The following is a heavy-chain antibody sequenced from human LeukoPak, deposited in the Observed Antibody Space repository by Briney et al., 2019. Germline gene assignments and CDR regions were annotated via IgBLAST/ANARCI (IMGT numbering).Heavy chain of an antibody. V-gene: IGHV3-21*01. J-gene: IGHJ4*02. CDR2: ISSSSSYV. CDR1: GFTFSSYS. Sequence: PGGSLRLSCAASGFTFSSYSMNWVRQAPGKGLEWVSSISSSSSYVYYADSVKGRFTISRDNAKNSLYLQMNSLRAEDTAVYYCARDQDVVVVADDDSFDYWGQGTLVTVSS. D-gene: IGHD2-15*01. CDR3: ARDQDVVVVADDDSFDY.